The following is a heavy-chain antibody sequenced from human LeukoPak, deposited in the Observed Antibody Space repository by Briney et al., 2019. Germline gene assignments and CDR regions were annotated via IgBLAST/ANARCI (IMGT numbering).Heavy chain of an antibody. J-gene: IGHJ4*02. CDR3: AADFYRTQVFDY. CDR1: GFTFTSSA. Sequence: GTSVKVSCKASGFTFTSSAMQWVRQARGQRLEWIGWIVVGSGNTDYAQKFQERVTITRDMSTSTAYMELSSLRSEDTAVYYCAADFYRTQVFDYWGQGTLVTVSS. V-gene: IGHV1-58*02. D-gene: IGHD2/OR15-2a*01. CDR2: IVVGSGNT.